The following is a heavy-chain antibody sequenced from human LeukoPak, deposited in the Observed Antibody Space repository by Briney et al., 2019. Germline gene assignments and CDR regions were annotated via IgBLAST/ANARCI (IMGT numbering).Heavy chain of an antibody. D-gene: IGHD5-12*01. J-gene: IGHJ4*02. Sequence: SETLSLTCAVSGGSISNYYWSWIRQPPGKGLEWIGYIYSSGGTNNNPSLKSRGTISLDTSKNQFFLELSSVTAADTAVYYCARVGDCGYVYFDSWGQGILVTVSS. CDR3: ARVGDCGYVYFDS. V-gene: IGHV4-59*01. CDR2: IYSSGGT. CDR1: GGSISNYY.